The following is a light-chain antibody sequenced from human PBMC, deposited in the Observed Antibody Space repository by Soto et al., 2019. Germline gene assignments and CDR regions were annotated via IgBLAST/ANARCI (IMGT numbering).Light chain of an antibody. CDR3: QQYSNWPLT. CDR1: RNVGSK. J-gene: IGKJ4*01. Sequence: EIVMTQSPSTLSVSPGERATLSCRASRNVGSKLAWYMQKPGQAPRLLIYESSNRATGIPARFSGSGSGTESTLTISSLQSEDFAVYYCQQYSNWPLTFGGGTKVDI. CDR2: ESS. V-gene: IGKV3D-15*01.